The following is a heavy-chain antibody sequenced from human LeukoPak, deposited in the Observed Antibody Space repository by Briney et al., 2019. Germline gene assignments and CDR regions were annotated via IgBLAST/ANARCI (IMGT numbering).Heavy chain of an antibody. Sequence: SETLSLTCAVYGGSFSGYYWSWIRQPPGKGLEWIGEIYHSGSTNYNPSLKSRVTISVDKSKNQFSLKLSSLTAADTAVYYCATDPGHWGQGTLVTASS. CDR3: ATDPGH. J-gene: IGHJ4*02. CDR1: GGSFSGYY. CDR2: IYHSGST. V-gene: IGHV4-34*01.